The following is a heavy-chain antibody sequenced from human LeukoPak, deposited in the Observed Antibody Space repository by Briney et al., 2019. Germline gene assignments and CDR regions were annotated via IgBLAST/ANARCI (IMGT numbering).Heavy chain of an antibody. CDR2: IGSSGIT. CDR3: ANPFYGSGPRGY. CDR1: GFTFSTYD. J-gene: IGHJ4*02. Sequence: LSGXSLRLSCAASGFTFSTYDMTWVRQAPGKGLEWVSAIGSSGITYYPASVKGRFTISRDNSKNTLYLQMNSLRAEDTAIYYCANPFYGSGPRGYWGQGTLVTVSS. V-gene: IGHV3-23*01. D-gene: IGHD3-10*01.